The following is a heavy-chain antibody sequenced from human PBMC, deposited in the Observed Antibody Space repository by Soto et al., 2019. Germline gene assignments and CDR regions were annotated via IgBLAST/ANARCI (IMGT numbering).Heavy chain of an antibody. Sequence: EVQLVESGGGLVQPGGSLTLSCAASGFTFSGSAMHWVRQASGKGLEWVGRIRSKANSYATAYAASVKGRFTISRDDSKNTAYLQMNSLKTEDTAVYYCTRWGPCSGGSCTGGSRFDYWGQGTLVTVSS. CDR3: TRWGPCSGGSCTGGSRFDY. J-gene: IGHJ4*02. CDR2: IRSKANSYAT. D-gene: IGHD2-15*01. CDR1: GFTFSGSA. V-gene: IGHV3-73*02.